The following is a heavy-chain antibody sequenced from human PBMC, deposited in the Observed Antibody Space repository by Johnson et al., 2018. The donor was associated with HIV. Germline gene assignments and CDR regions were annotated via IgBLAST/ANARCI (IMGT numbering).Heavy chain of an antibody. CDR3: ARESSPWGGDYAGYGLDI. J-gene: IGHJ3*02. D-gene: IGHD4-17*01. CDR2: ISSSGTTK. CDR1: EFTFKDYY. Sequence: QVTLVESGGGSVKPGGSLRLSCAASEFTFKDYYMNWIRQAPGKGLEWVSHISSSGTTKYYSDSVKGRFTISRDNAKKSLYLEMRDLRVDDTATYYCARESSPWGGDYAGYGLDIWGQGTRVAVSS. V-gene: IGHV3-11*04.